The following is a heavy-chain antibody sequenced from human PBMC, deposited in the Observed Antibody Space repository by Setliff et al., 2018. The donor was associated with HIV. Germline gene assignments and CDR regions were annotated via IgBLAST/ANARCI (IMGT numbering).Heavy chain of an antibody. V-gene: IGHV4-34*01. CDR2: INHAGST. CDR3: ARRSIVGVTRGFYYYGLDV. Sequence: KPSETLSLTCTLYGASFSGYFWSWIRQPPGKGLEWIGEINHAGSTNFNPSLKGRVTISVDMSKRQFSLHLTSVTAANTAVYYCARRSIVGVTRGFYYYGLDVWGQGTTVTVSS. CDR1: GASFSGYF. J-gene: IGHJ6*02. D-gene: IGHD1-26*01.